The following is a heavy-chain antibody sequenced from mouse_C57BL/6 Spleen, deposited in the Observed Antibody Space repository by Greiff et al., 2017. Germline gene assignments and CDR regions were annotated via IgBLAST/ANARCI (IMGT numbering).Heavy chain of an antibody. CDR2: INPSTGGT. CDR1: GYSFTGYY. J-gene: IGHJ4*01. Sequence: VQLKQSGPELVKPGASVKISCKASGYSFTGYYMNWVKQSPEKSLEWIGEINPSTGGTTYNQKFKAKATLTVDKSSSTAYMQLKSLTSEDSAVYYCARQDGSSPYYYAMDYWGQGTSVTVSS. V-gene: IGHV1-42*01. D-gene: IGHD1-1*01. CDR3: ARQDGSSPYYYAMDY.